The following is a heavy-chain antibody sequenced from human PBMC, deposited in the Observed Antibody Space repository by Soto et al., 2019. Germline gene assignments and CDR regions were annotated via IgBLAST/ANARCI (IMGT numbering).Heavy chain of an antibody. Sequence: QVQLVQSGAEVKKPGASVQVSCKASGYTFTNSGISWVRQAPGQRLEWMGWICAYNGHTKYAQKLQGRVTMTPDTSTSTAYMELRSLKSDATVVYYFAREDYYDSSGYLPVRYYFGMDVWGQGTTVTVS. J-gene: IGHJ6*02. D-gene: IGHD3-22*01. CDR1: GYTFTNSG. V-gene: IGHV1-18*01. CDR2: ICAYNGHT. CDR3: AREDYYDSSGYLPVRYYFGMDV.